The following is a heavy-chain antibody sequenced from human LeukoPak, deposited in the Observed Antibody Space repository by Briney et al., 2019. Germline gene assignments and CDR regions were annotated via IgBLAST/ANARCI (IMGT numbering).Heavy chain of an antibody. CDR2: ISAYSGNT. V-gene: IGHV1-18*01. D-gene: IGHD3-10*01. Sequence: GASVKVSCKASGYTFTNYGISWVRQAPGQGLEWMGWISAYSGNTNYAQKLQGRVTMTTDTSTSTAYMELRSLRSDDTAVYYCARAPRGYYYYMDVWGKGTTVTVSS. J-gene: IGHJ6*03. CDR3: ARAPRGYYYYMDV. CDR1: GYTFTNYG.